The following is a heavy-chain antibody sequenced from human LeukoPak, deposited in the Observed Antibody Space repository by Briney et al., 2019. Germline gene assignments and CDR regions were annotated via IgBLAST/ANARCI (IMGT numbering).Heavy chain of an antibody. D-gene: IGHD1-14*01. CDR2: ISSSSSYT. CDR3: AKARPGYYFDY. V-gene: IGHV3-11*05. J-gene: IGHJ4*02. CDR1: GFTFSDYY. Sequence: GWSLRLSCAASGFTFSDYYMSWIRQAPGKGLELVSYISSSSSYTNYADSVKGRFTISRDNAKNSLYLQMNSLRAEDTAVYYCAKARPGYYFDYWGQGTLVTVSS.